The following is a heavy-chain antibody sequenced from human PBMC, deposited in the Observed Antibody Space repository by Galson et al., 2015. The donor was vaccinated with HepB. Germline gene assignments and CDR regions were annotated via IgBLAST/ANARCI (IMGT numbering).Heavy chain of an antibody. CDR1: GGTFSSYA. J-gene: IGHJ5*02. D-gene: IGHD1-26*01. V-gene: IGHV1-69*06. CDR3: AMIYEDKYSGSYYTGVGWFDP. CDR2: IIPIFGTA. Sequence: SVKVSCKASGGTFSSYAISWVRQAPGQGLEWMGGIIPIFGTANYAQKFQGRVTITADKSASTAYMELSSLRSEDTAVYYCAMIYEDKYSGSYYTGVGWFDPWGQGTLVTVSS.